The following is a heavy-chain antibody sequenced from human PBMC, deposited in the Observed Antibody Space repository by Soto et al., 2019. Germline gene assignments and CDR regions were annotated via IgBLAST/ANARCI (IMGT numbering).Heavy chain of an antibody. CDR1: GGSTSSNW. D-gene: IGHD3-9*01. CDR3: VKNDWFRFDP. V-gene: IGHV4-4*02. CDR2: MYHSGSS. J-gene: IGHJ5*02. Sequence: QVQLQESGPGLVKPSGTLALTCAVSGGSTSSNWWSWVRQPPGKGLEWIGEMYHSGSSNYNPSLKNRVTMSIDKSKNQFSLELTSVTAADTAVYYCVKNDWFRFDPWGQGTLVTVSS.